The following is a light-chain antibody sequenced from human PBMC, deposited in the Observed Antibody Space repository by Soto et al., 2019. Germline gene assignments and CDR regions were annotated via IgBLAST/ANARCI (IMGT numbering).Light chain of an antibody. CDR3: CSYAGSSTFYV. V-gene: IGLV2-23*02. CDR2: EVS. Sequence: QSALTQPASVSGSPGQSITISCTGTSSAVGSYNLVSWYQQHPGKAPKLMIYEVSNRPSGVSNRFSGSKSGNTASLTISGLQAEDDADYYCCSYAGSSTFYVFGTGTKLTVL. CDR1: SSAVGSYNL. J-gene: IGLJ1*01.